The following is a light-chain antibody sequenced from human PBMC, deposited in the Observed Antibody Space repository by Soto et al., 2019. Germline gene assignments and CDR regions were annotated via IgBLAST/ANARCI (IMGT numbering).Light chain of an antibody. Sequence: EILMTQSPLTLSVSPGEGATRSGRVSQSINSILAWYPQRPGQAPRVLIYGASSRASGIPDTFIGSGSGTDFSRTFACLEPDDFAVYYGQQYKDWPPLTFGGGTRVESK. V-gene: IGKV3D-15*01. J-gene: IGKJ4*01. CDR3: QQYKDWPPLT. CDR1: QSINSI. CDR2: GAS.